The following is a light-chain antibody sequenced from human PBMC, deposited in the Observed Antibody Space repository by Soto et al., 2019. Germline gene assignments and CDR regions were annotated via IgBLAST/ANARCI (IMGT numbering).Light chain of an antibody. V-gene: IGKV1-5*03. CDR1: QNVAVC. J-gene: IGKJ1*01. CDR2: KTS. Sequence: EIRMTKCAFTLTASVGDRVTIACRASQNVAVCLDWYQQKAGEVPSLLIYKTSTLQDGVPSRFSGTGSGTDFTLTIYSLQPEDVATYYCQQRCIYSWTFGQGTKVDIK. CDR3: QQRCIYSWT.